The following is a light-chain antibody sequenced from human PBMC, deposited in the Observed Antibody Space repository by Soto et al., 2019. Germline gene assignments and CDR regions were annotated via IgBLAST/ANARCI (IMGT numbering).Light chain of an antibody. CDR3: QQYNDWPPA. Sequence: SPGERATLSCRASQSVSSSYLAWYQRKPGQAPRFLIYGASTRATGIPARFRGSGSGTEFTLTIDSLQSEDFAVYYCQQYNDWPPAFGGGTKVDIK. V-gene: IGKV3-15*01. CDR1: QSVSSSY. CDR2: GAS. J-gene: IGKJ4*01.